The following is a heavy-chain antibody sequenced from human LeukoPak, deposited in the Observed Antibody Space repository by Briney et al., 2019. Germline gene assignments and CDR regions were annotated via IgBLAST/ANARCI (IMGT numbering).Heavy chain of an antibody. Sequence: SETLSLTCTVSGGSISSSSYYWGWIRQSPGKGLEWIGSIYYNGSTYYNPSLKSRVTISVDTSKNQFPLRLTSVTAADTAVYYCARHGRLEYYFDYWGQGTLVTVSS. CDR2: IYYNGST. CDR3: ARHGRLEYYFDY. J-gene: IGHJ4*02. V-gene: IGHV4-39*01. CDR1: GGSISSSSYY.